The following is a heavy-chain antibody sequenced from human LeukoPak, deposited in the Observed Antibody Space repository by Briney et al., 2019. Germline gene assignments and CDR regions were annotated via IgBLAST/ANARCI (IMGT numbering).Heavy chain of an antibody. D-gene: IGHD1-26*01. Sequence: PGGSLRLSCAVSGFTFSSYAMSWVRQAPGKGLEWVSAISGSGGSTYYADSVKGRFTISRDNSKNTLYLQMNSLRAEDTAVYYCAEEPNSGSQLLDYWGQGTLVTVSS. CDR2: ISGSGGST. CDR3: AEEPNSGSQLLDY. J-gene: IGHJ4*02. CDR1: GFTFSSYA. V-gene: IGHV3-23*01.